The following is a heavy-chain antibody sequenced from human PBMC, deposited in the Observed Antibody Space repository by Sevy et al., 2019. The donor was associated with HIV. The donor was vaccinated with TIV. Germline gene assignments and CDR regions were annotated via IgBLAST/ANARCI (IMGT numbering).Heavy chain of an antibody. CDR1: GGSITNYY. Sequence: SETLSLTCTVSGGSITNYYWGWIRQPPGMRLEWIGYIHSSGNTNSNPSLKSRVTISVETSKNQFSLNLNSVTAADTAVYYCARYMGSGTSFDYWGQGTLVTVSS. V-gene: IGHV4-59*13. CDR3: ARYMGSGTSFDY. J-gene: IGHJ4*02. CDR2: IHSSGNT. D-gene: IGHD6-13*01.